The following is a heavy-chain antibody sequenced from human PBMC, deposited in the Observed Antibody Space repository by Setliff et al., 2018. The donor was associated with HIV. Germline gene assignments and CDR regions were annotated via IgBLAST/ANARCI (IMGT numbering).Heavy chain of an antibody. CDR3: AKVGGWGSGSYQFY. Sequence: NPSETLSLTCTVSGGSISNSRYYWSWIRQPPGKGLEWIGSIYYSGSTYYNPSLKSRVTISVDTSKNQFSLKLSSVTAADTAVYYCAKVGGWGSGSYQFYWGQGSLVTVSS. CDR2: IYYSGST. V-gene: IGHV4-39*01. J-gene: IGHJ4*02. D-gene: IGHD3-10*01. CDR1: GGSISNSRYY.